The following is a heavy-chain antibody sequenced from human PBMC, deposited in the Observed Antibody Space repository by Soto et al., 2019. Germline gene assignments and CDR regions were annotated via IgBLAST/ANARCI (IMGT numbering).Heavy chain of an antibody. CDR1: GGSIISSNW. CDR2: IYHSGST. J-gene: IGHJ5*02. CDR3: GSRHDPDSFAP. Sequence: PSETLSLTCAVSGGSIISSNWWSWVRQPPGKGLEWIGEIYHSGSTNYNPSLKSRVTISVDKSKNQFSLKLSSVTAADTAVYYCGSRHDPDSFAPWCRGTFVTGSS. D-gene: IGHD2-21*02. V-gene: IGHV4-4*02.